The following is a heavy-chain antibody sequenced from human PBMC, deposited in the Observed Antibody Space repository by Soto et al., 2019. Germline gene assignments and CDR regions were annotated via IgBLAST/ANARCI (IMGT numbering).Heavy chain of an antibody. CDR1: GFTFSSYS. D-gene: IGHD1-26*01. Sequence: EVQLVESGGGLVKPGGSLRLSCAASGFTFSSYSMNWVRQAPGKGLEWVSSISSSSSYIYYADSVKGRFTISRDNAKNSLYLQMNSLRAEDTAVYYCARDRLSYKDYYYGMDVWGQGTTVTVSS. CDR2: ISSSSSYI. V-gene: IGHV3-21*01. J-gene: IGHJ6*02. CDR3: ARDRLSYKDYYYGMDV.